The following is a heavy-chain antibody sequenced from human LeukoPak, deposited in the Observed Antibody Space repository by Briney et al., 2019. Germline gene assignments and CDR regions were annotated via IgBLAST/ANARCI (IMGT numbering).Heavy chain of an antibody. V-gene: IGHV3-21*01. CDR2: ISSSSSDI. CDR3: ARASDHDWGSYRWDAFDI. D-gene: IGHD3-16*02. CDR1: GFAFSIYR. Sequence: GGFLRLSCAASGFAFSIYRMNWVRQAPGKALEWVSSISSSSSDIHYADSVSGRFTISRDNAQMSLYLQMNSLRAEDTAVYYCARASDHDWGSYRWDAFDIWGQGTMVTVSS. J-gene: IGHJ3*02.